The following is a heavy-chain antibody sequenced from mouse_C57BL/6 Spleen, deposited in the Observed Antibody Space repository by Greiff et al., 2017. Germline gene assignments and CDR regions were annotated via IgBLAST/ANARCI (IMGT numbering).Heavy chain of an antibody. V-gene: IGHV1-64*01. D-gene: IGHD2-4*01. CDR3: ARGVHYDVPFDY. CDR2: IHPNSGST. CDR1: GYTFTSYW. Sequence: QVQLQQPGAELVKPGASVKLSCKASGYTFTSYWMHWVKQRPGQGLEWIGMIHPNSGSTNYNEKFKSKATLTVDKSSSTAYMQLSSLTSEDSAVYYCARGVHYDVPFDYWGQGTTLTVSS. J-gene: IGHJ2*01.